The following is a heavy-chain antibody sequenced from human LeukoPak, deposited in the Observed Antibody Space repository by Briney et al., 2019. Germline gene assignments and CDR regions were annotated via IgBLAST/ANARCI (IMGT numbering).Heavy chain of an antibody. Sequence: SETLSLTCAVYGGSFSGYYWSWIRQPPGKGLEWIGEINHSGSTNYSPSLKSRVTISVDTSKNQFSLKLSSVTAADTAVYYCARGLPYYDFWSGYYTGTRGGFDYWGQGTLVTVSS. J-gene: IGHJ4*02. CDR1: GGSFSGYY. D-gene: IGHD3-3*01. V-gene: IGHV4-34*01. CDR3: ARGLPYYDFWSGYYTGTRGGFDY. CDR2: INHSGST.